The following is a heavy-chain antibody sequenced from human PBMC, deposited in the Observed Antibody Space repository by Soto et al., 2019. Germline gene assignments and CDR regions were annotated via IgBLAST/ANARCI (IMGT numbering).Heavy chain of an antibody. CDR1: GFSFDDYG. D-gene: IGHD3-9*01. CDR2: INWSSGRK. J-gene: IGHJ4*02. Sequence: EGQLVESGGGLVQPGRSLRLSCAASGFSFDDYGMHWVRQAPGKGLEWVSGINWSSGRKGYADSVKGRFTVYRYNAKNSLYLQMNSRKHENTALYYCVKDMRRSTVQIYFIFDLWGQGTLVAVSS. CDR3: VKDMRRSTVQIYFIFDL. V-gene: IGHV3-9*01.